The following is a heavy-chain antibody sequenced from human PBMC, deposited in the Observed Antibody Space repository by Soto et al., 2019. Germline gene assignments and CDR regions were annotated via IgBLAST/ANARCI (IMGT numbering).Heavy chain of an antibody. Sequence: GASVTVSCKASGYTFTSYAMHWVRQAPGQRLEWMGWINAGNGNTKYSQKFQGRVTITRDTSASTAYMELSSLRSEDTAVYYCATDYYGSGSYFGYYYYYMDVWGKGTTVTVSS. CDR3: ATDYYGSGSYFGYYYYYMDV. V-gene: IGHV1-3*01. CDR1: GYTFTSYA. J-gene: IGHJ6*03. D-gene: IGHD3-10*01. CDR2: INAGNGNT.